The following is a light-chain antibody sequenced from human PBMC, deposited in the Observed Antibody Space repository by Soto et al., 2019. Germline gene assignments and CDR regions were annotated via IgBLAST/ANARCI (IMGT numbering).Light chain of an antibody. V-gene: IGKV3-20*01. CDR2: GTS. CDR1: GIVGSN. J-gene: IGKJ4*02. Sequence: EIVITQSPVTLSVSPWERATLSCRAIGIVGSNLTWYQQKPGQPPRLLIYGTSNRATGIPDRFSGSGSGKDFTLTISRLEPEDFAVYYCQQYGNSLTFGGGTKVDIK. CDR3: QQYGNSLT.